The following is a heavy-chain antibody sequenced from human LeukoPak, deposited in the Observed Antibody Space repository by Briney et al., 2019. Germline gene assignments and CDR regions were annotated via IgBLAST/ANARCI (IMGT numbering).Heavy chain of an antibody. CDR2: IYYSGST. J-gene: IGHJ3*02. D-gene: IGHD3-9*01. V-gene: IGHV4-61*01. CDR3: ARRRGYDILTGYYSRAFDI. CDR1: GGSISSGSYY. Sequence: SETLSLTCTVSGGSISSGSYYWSWIRQPPGKGLEWIGYIYYSGSTNYNPSLKSRVTISVDTSKNQFSLKLSSVTAADTAVYYCARRRGYDILTGYYSRAFDIWGQGTMVTVSS.